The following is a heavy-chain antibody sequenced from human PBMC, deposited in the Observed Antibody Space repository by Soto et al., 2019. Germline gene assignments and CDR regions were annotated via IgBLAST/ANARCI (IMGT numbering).Heavy chain of an antibody. CDR3: NYDYYGMDV. J-gene: IGHJ6*02. CDR1: GYSFTSYW. V-gene: IGHV5-10-1*01. CDR2: IDPSDSYT. Sequence: SLKISCKGSGYSFTSYWISWVRQMPGKGLEWMGRIDPSDSYTNYSPSFQGHVTISADKSISTAYLQWSSLKASDTAMYNWNYDYYGMDVWGQGTTVTVSS.